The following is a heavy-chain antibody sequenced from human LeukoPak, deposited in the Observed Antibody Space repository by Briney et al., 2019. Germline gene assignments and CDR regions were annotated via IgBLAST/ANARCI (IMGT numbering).Heavy chain of an antibody. CDR3: ARIGCSGGSCYLNYYYGMDV. CDR2: INHSGST. J-gene: IGHJ6*04. CDR1: GGSFSGYY. V-gene: IGHV4-34*01. Sequence: SETLSLTCAVYGGSFSGYYWSWIRQPPGKGLEWIGEINHSGSTNYNPSLKSRVTISVDTSKNQFSLKLSSVTAADTAVYYCARIGCSGGSCYLNYYYGMDVWGKETTVTVSS. D-gene: IGHD2-15*01.